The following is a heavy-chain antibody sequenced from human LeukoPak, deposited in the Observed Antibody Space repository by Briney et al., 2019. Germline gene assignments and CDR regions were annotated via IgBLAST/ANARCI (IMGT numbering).Heavy chain of an antibody. V-gene: IGHV3-30*12. Sequence: PGGSLRLSCAASGFDFSSYGMHWVRQAPGKGLEWVAVISFDTINAYYTDSVKGRFTVSRDNSRNTLYLQMDSLRVEDTAVYYCARDSHVSGSTANWAVNSFDPWGQGTLVTVSS. CDR3: ARDSHVSGSTANWAVNSFDP. D-gene: IGHD7-27*01. J-gene: IGHJ5*02. CDR2: ISFDTINA. CDR1: GFDFSSYG.